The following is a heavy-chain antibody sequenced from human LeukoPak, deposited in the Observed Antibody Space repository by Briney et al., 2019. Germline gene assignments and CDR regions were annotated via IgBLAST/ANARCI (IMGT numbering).Heavy chain of an antibody. CDR2: IYHSGST. CDR1: GGSISSGGYY. CDR3: ARHGSYDSRSYAMDV. V-gene: IGHV4-30-2*01. J-gene: IGHJ6*02. D-gene: IGHD3-10*01. Sequence: PSETLSLTCTVSGGSISSGGYYWSWIRQPPGKGLEWIGYIYHSGSTYYNPSLKSRVTISVDTSKNQFSLKLSSVTAADTAVYYCARHGSYDSRSYAMDVWGQGTTVTVSS.